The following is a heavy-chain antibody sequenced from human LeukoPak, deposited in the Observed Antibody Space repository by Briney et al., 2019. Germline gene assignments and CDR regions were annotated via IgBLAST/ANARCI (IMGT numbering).Heavy chain of an antibody. CDR1: GYTFTSYD. V-gene: IGHV1-8*01. CDR3: ARGPAPVYCSGGSCYGEGRDNWFDP. J-gene: IGHJ5*02. Sequence: ASVKVSCKASGYTFTSYDINWVRQATGQGLEWMGWMNPNSGNTGYAQKFQGRVTMTRSTSISTAYMELSSLRSEDTAVYYCARGPAPVYCSGGSCYGEGRDNWFDPWGQGTLVTVSS. CDR2: MNPNSGNT. D-gene: IGHD2-15*01.